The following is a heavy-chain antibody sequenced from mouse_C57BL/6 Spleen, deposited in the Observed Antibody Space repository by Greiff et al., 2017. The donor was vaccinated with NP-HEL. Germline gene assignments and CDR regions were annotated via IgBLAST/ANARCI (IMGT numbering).Heavy chain of an antibody. D-gene: IGHD2-12*01. CDR1: GYSITSGYY. V-gene: IGHV3-6*01. Sequence: EVQLVESGPGLVKPSQSLSLTCSVTGYSITSGYYWNWIRQFPGNKQEWMGYISYDGSNNYNPSLKNRISITRDTSKNQFFLKLNSVTTEDTATYYCAATDSVYYAMDYWGQGTSVTVSS. CDR3: AATDSVYYAMDY. J-gene: IGHJ4*01. CDR2: ISYDGSN.